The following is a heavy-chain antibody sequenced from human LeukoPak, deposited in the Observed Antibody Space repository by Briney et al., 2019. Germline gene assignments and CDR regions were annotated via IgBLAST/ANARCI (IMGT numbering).Heavy chain of an antibody. CDR2: INPNSGGT. Sequence: ASVKVSCKASGYTFTGYYMHWVRQAPGQGLEWMGWINPNSGGTNYAQKFQGRVTMTRDTSISTAYVELSSLRSEDTAVYYCARGRYCSSTSCYFGVLFDYWGQGTLVTVSS. D-gene: IGHD2-2*01. CDR1: GYTFTGYY. CDR3: ARGRYCSSTSCYFGVLFDY. V-gene: IGHV1-2*02. J-gene: IGHJ4*02.